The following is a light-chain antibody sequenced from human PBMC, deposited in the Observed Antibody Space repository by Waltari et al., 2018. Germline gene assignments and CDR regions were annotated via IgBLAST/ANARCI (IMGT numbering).Light chain of an antibody. V-gene: IGKV1-39*01. CDR3: QQSYSTPPVT. CDR1: QSISSY. J-gene: IGKJ1*01. Sequence: DIQMTQSPSSLSASVGDRVTITCRASQSISSYLNWYQQKPGKAPKFLIYAASSLQSGVPSRFSGNGSGTDFTLTISSLQPEDFVTYYCQQSYSTPPVTFGQGTKVEIK. CDR2: AAS.